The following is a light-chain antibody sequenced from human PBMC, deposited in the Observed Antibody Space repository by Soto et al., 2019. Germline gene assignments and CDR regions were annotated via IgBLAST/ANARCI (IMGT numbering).Light chain of an antibody. J-gene: IGKJ5*01. V-gene: IGKV3-15*01. Sequence: EVVMTQSPAPLSVSHGERATLSCRAIQTVSRNVAWYQQRPGQARGPLIYDISNRATGVPARFSGSGSETEFTLTIRSLQSEDFAVYFCQPYNNWPSFGQGTRLEI. CDR2: DIS. CDR1: QTVSRN. CDR3: QPYNNWPS.